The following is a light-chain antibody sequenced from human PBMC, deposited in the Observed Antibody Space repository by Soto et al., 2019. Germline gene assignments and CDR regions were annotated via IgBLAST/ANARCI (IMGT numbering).Light chain of an antibody. Sequence: DIQLTQSPSFLSASVGDRFTIACRTSQSISTSLNWYQQKPGKAPKLLIYAASSLQSGVPSRFSGSGSGTDFTLTISSLQPEDFATYYCQQSYSTPWTFGQGTKVDIK. V-gene: IGKV1-39*01. CDR1: QSISTS. J-gene: IGKJ1*01. CDR2: AAS. CDR3: QQSYSTPWT.